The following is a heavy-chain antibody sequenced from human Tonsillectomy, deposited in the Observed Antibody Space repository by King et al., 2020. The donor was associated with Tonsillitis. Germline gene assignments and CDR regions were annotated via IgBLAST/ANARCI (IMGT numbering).Heavy chain of an antibody. D-gene: IGHD7-27*01. V-gene: IGHV3-33*05. J-gene: IGHJ4*02. Sequence: VQLVESGGGVVQPGRSLRLSCAASGFTFSSYGMHWVRQAPGKGLEWVAVISYDGSNKYYGDSVKGRFTISRDNSKNTLYLQMNSLRVEDTAVYYCARAGDGFFDSWGQGTRVTVSS. CDR3: ARAGDGFFDS. CDR2: ISYDGSNK. CDR1: GFTFSSYG.